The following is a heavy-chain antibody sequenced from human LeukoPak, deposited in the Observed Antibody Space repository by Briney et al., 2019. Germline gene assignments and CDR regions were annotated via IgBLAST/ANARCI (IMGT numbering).Heavy chain of an antibody. CDR1: GYTFTAYY. CDR3: ARGDIEWDY. CDR2: INPNSGGT. D-gene: IGHD3-3*01. V-gene: IGHV1-2*02. J-gene: IGHJ4*02. Sequence: GASVKLSSKASGYTFTAYYMDWVRQGHGQGHEWMGWINPNSGGTNYAQNFQGRVTMTRDASISTAYMELSRLRSDDTAVYYCARGDIEWDYWGQGTQVAVSS.